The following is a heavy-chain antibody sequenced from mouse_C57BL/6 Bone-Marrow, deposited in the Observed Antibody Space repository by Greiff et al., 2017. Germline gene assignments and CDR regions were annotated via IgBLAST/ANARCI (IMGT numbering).Heavy chain of an antibody. J-gene: IGHJ2*01. V-gene: IGHV5-6*01. CDR3: ARHGRGLGY. CDR1: GFTFSSSG. CDR2: ISSGGSYT. D-gene: IGHD2-13*01. Sequence: EVKLVEPGGDLVKPGGSLKLSCAASGFTFSSSGMSWVRQTPDKRLEWVATISSGGSYTYYPDSVKGRFTITRDNAKNTLYLQRSSLKSEDAAMYYCARHGRGLGYWGQGTTLTVSS.